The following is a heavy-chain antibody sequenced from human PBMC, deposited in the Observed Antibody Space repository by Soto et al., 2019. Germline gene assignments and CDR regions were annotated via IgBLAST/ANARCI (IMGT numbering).Heavy chain of an antibody. D-gene: IGHD2-21*02. V-gene: IGHV5-51*01. CDR3: ARHESVVVATAPDY. CDR1: GYRFTSYW. CDR2: IYPGDSDT. J-gene: IGHJ4*02. Sequence: GEPLKISYRGSGYRFTSYWIGWVRKMPGKGLEWMGIIYPGDSDTRYSPSFQGQVTISADKSISTAYLQWSSLKASDTAMYYCARHESVVVATAPDYWGQGTLVTVSS.